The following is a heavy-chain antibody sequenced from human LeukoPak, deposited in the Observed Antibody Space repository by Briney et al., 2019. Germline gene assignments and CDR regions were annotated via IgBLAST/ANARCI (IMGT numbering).Heavy chain of an antibody. CDR1: GFTFSNYN. CDR2: ISTSSSYI. CDR3: ARAPPTVTVQFDY. D-gene: IGHD4-17*01. V-gene: IGHV3-21*01. J-gene: IGHJ4*02. Sequence: GGSLRLSCAASGFTFSNYNMNWVRQAPGEGLEWVSSISTSSSYIFYADSVKGRFSISRDHAKNSMDMKMSGLKAVDTSVYYCARAPPTVTVQFDYWGQGILVTVSS.